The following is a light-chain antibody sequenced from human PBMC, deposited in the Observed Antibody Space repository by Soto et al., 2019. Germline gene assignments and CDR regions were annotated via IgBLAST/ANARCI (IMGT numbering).Light chain of an antibody. CDR2: EVN. CDR3: SSYTSTNTYV. Sequence: QSVLTQPPSVSGSPGQSVAISCTGTSSDVGSYNRVAWYQQPPGTAPKLIISEVNNRPSGVPDRFSGSKSGNTASPTISGLQAEDEADYYCSSYTSTNTYVFGTGTKVTVL. V-gene: IGLV2-18*02. CDR1: SSDVGSYNR. J-gene: IGLJ1*01.